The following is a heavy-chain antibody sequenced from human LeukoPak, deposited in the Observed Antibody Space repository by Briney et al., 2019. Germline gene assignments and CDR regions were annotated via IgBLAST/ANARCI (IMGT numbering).Heavy chain of an antibody. J-gene: IGHJ4*02. CDR3: ARSGGSSSLGY. V-gene: IGHV3-74*01. CDR2: INTDGSST. Sequence: GGSLRLSCAASGFTFSSYWMHRVRQAPGKGLVWVSHINTDGSSTTYADSVEGRLTISRDNAKNTLYLQMNSLRAEDTAVYYCARSGGSSSLGYWGQGTLVTVSS. CDR1: GFTFSSYW. D-gene: IGHD6-6*01.